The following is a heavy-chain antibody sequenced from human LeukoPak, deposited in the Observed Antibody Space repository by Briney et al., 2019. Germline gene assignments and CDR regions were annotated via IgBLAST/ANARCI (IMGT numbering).Heavy chain of an antibody. Sequence: PGGSLRLSCAASGFTFSSYSMNWVRQAPGKGLEWVSSISSSGSYIYYADSVKGRFTISRDNAKNSLYLQMNSLRAEDTAVYYCARHAATGHYDYWGQGTLATVSS. CDR1: GFTFSSYS. CDR2: ISSSGSYI. J-gene: IGHJ4*02. CDR3: ARHAATGHYDY. D-gene: IGHD2-15*01. V-gene: IGHV3-21*01.